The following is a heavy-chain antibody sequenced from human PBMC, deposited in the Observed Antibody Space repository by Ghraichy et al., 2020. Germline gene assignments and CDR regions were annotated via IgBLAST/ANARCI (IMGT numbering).Heavy chain of an antibody. CDR3: AREGHGEGVAY. Sequence: SETLSLTCSVSGDSISSGGYYWSWIRQIPGKGLESLGNIYYSGTTDYNPSLKSRISMSLDASKNQFSLQLTSVTAADTAVYFCAREGHGEGVAYWGQGNRVTVSS. V-gene: IGHV4-31*03. CDR2: IYYSGTT. J-gene: IGHJ4*02. CDR1: GDSISSGGYY. D-gene: IGHD4-17*01.